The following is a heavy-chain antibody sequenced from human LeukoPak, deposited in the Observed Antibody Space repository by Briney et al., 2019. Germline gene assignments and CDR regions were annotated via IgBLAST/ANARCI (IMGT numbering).Heavy chain of an antibody. CDR3: ARRRSGYYFDY. V-gene: IGHV5-51*01. CDR1: GYRFTTYW. J-gene: IGHJ4*02. Sequence: GESLKISCMGSGYRFTTYWIGWVRHMPGKGLEWMGIIYPGDSDTRYSPSFQGQVTISADKSISTAYLQWSSLKASDTAMYYCARRRSGYYFDYWGQGTLVTVSS. CDR2: IYPGDSDT. D-gene: IGHD3-22*01.